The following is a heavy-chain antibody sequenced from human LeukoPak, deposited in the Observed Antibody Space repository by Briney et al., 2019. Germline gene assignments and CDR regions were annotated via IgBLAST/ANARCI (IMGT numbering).Heavy chain of an antibody. Sequence: GASVKVSCKASGYTFTTYDINWVRQASRQGLEWMGKMNPNNGNTDYARKFQGRVTITRNTSISTAYIELSSLRSDDTAVYYCARGPVIAPRPGTPYYYYYMDVWGKGTTVTVSS. CDR2: MNPNNGNT. CDR3: ARGPVIAPRPGTPYYYYYMDV. V-gene: IGHV1-8*01. D-gene: IGHD6-6*01. CDR1: GYTFTTYD. J-gene: IGHJ6*03.